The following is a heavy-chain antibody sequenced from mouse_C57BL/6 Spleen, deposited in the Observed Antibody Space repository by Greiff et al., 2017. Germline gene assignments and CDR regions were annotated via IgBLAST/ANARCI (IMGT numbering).Heavy chain of an antibody. Sequence: DVMLVESGGGLVKPGGSLKLSCESYGFTFRSYAMSWVRQTPDKRLELVATLSDGGSYTYYPDTVECRFTISRDNAKNNLYLQMSHLKSEDTAMYYCARDPIYDYVNYFDYWGQGTTLTVSS. D-gene: IGHD2-4*01. CDR3: ARDPIYDYVNYFDY. V-gene: IGHV5-4*01. CDR1: GFTFRSYA. CDR2: LSDGGSYT. J-gene: IGHJ2*01.